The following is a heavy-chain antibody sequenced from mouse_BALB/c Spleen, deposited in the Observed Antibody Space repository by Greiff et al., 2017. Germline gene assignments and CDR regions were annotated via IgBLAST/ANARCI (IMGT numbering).Heavy chain of an antibody. CDR3: ARWLLYFDY. CDR1: GYTFTDYA. V-gene: IGHV1S137*01. D-gene: IGHD2-3*01. J-gene: IGHJ2*01. Sequence: QVQLQQSGAELVRPGVSVKISCKGSGYTFTDYAMHWVKQSHAKSLEWIGVISTYYGDASYNQKFKGKATMTVDKSSSTAYMELRSLTSEDSAVYYCARWLLYFDYWGQGTTLTVSS. CDR2: ISTYYGDA.